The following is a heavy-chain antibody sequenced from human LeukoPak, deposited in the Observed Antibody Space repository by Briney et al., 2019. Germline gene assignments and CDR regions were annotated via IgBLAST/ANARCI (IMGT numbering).Heavy chain of an antibody. V-gene: IGHV3-48*04. Sequence: GGSLRLSCAASGFTFSSYSMNWVRQAPGKGLEWVSYISSSSSTIYCADSVKGRFTISRDNAKNSLYLQMNSLRAEDTAVYYCARDGGWLRRYFDYWGQGTLVTVSS. D-gene: IGHD5-12*01. CDR2: ISSSSSTI. J-gene: IGHJ4*02. CDR1: GFTFSSYS. CDR3: ARDGGWLRRYFDY.